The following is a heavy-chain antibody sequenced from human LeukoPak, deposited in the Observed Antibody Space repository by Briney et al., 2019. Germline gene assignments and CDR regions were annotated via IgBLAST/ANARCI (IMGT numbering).Heavy chain of an antibody. D-gene: IGHD6-19*01. J-gene: IGHJ4*02. V-gene: IGHV4-59*01. CDR3: ARAYSSGSTDY. CDR2: INYSGSS. CDR1: GGSISSYY. Sequence: SETLSLTCTVSGGSISSYYWSWIRQPPGKGLEWIGYINYSGSSNYNPSLKSRVTISVDTSKNQFSLKPSSVTAADTAMYYCARAYSSGSTDYWGQGTLVTVSS.